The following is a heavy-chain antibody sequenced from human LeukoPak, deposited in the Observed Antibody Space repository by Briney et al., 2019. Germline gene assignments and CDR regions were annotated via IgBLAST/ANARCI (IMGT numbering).Heavy chain of an antibody. V-gene: IGHV1-46*01. J-gene: IGHJ4*02. Sequence: ASVKVSCKASGYTFTSYYMHWVRQAPGQGLEWMGIINPSGGKTNYAQKFQGRVTITRDTSTRTVYMELSSLRSEDTAVYYCARGEYSSSAFDYWGQGTLVTVSS. CDR3: ARGEYSSSAFDY. D-gene: IGHD6-6*01. CDR1: GYTFTSYY. CDR2: INPSGGKT.